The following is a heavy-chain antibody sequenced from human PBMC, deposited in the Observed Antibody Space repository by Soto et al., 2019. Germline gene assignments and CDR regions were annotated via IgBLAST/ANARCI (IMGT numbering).Heavy chain of an antibody. Sequence: GGSLRLSCAASGFTFSNYDMHWVRQAPGKGLEWVTVMSYDGSNKHYADSVKGRFTISRDNSKNTLYLHMNSLRGEDTAVYYCTRDALGFDPWGQGTLVTVSS. CDR2: MSYDGSNK. V-gene: IGHV3-30-3*01. CDR3: TRDALGFDP. J-gene: IGHJ5*02. CDR1: GFTFSNYD.